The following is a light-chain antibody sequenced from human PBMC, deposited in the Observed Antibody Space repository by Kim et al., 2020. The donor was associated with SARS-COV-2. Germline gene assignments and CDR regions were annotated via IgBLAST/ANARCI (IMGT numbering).Light chain of an antibody. CDR3: SSYAGSNRLV. J-gene: IGLJ1*01. Sequence: GQSVTISCTGTSSDVGGYNYVSWYQQHPGKAPKLMIYEVSKRPSGVPDRFSGSKSGNTASLTVSGLQAEDEADYYCSSYAGSNRLVFGTGTKVTVL. CDR1: SSDVGGYNY. V-gene: IGLV2-8*01. CDR2: EVS.